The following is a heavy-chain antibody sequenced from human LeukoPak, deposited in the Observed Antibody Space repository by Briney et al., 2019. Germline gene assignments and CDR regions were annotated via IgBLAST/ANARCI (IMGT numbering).Heavy chain of an antibody. CDR2: IYYSGNS. CDR1: GFSISSYY. CDR3: ARDLGYCSTTSCYNWFDP. Sequence: PSETLSLTCTASGFSISSYYWSWIRQPPGKGLEWIGYIYYSGNSNYNPSLRSRVTISVDTSKNQLSLKLSSVTAADTAVYFCARDLGYCSTTSCYNWFDPWGQGTLVTVSS. D-gene: IGHD2-2*01. J-gene: IGHJ5*02. V-gene: IGHV4-59*01.